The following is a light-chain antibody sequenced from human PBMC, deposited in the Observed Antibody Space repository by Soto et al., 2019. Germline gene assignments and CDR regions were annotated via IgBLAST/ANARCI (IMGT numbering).Light chain of an antibody. CDR1: QSIGTL. J-gene: IGKJ1*01. Sequence: DIQMTQSPSTVYASVGDRVTLTCRASQSIGTLLAWYQQKPGEAPKLLIYDASNLERGVSSTFSGSGSGTEFTLTINTLQPEDFATYYSQQYDGYSGTFGQGTKVQIK. CDR3: QQYDGYSGT. V-gene: IGKV1-5*01. CDR2: DAS.